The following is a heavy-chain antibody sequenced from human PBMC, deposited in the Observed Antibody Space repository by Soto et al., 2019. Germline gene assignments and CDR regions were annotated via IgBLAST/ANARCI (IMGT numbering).Heavy chain of an antibody. CDR1: GSSFRDYY. J-gene: IGHJ4*02. CDR3: AKSYYSVSGNSDY. CDR2: ITSSSSYT. D-gene: IGHD3-10*01. V-gene: IGHV3-11*03. Sequence: GSLSLSCVASGSSFRDYYMSWIRQSPGKGLEWLSYITSSSSYTHYADSVKGRFTISRDNAKNSLYLQMNSLRAEDTAIYYCAKSYYSVSGNSDYWGQGALVTAPQ.